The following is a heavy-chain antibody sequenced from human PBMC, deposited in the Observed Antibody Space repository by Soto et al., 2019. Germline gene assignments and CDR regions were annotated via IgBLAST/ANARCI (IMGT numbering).Heavy chain of an antibody. CDR2: IYHSGST. J-gene: IGHJ4*02. CDR3: ARHNYGSGSTYFDY. V-gene: IGHV4-30-2*01. D-gene: IGHD3-10*01. CDR1: GGSISSGGYS. Sequence: PSETLSLSCAVSGGSISSGGYSWIWIRQPPGKGLEWIGYIYHSGSTNYNPSLKSRVTISVDTSKNQFSLKLNSMTAADTAVYFCARHNYGSGSTYFDYWGQGTLVTVSS.